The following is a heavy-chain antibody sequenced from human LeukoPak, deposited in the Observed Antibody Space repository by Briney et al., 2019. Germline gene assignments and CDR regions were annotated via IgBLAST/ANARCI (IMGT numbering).Heavy chain of an antibody. D-gene: IGHD4-17*01. CDR1: GFTFSSYG. V-gene: IGHV3-30*03. J-gene: IGHJ4*02. Sequence: PGGSLRLSCAASGFTFSSYGMHWVRQAPGKGLEWVAVISYDGSNKYYADSVKGRFTISRDNAKNSLYLQMNSLRAEDTAVYYCARAHYGDYDPSFDYWGQGTLVTVSS. CDR2: ISYDGSNK. CDR3: ARAHYGDYDPSFDY.